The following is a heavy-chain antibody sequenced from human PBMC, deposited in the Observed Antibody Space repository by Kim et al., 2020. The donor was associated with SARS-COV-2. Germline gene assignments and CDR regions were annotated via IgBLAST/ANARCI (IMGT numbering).Heavy chain of an antibody. V-gene: IGHV3-23*01. CDR1: GFTFSSSS. Sequence: GGSLRLSCAASGFTFSSSSMTWVRQAPGKGLEWVSSIGATSVHIFYADSVKGRFTISRDNSNNRLSLQMHSLRAEDTALYFCAKGGRTQLIHFWGQGTLVTVSS. J-gene: IGHJ4*02. D-gene: IGHD5-18*01. CDR3: AKGGRTQLIHF. CDR2: IGATSVHI.